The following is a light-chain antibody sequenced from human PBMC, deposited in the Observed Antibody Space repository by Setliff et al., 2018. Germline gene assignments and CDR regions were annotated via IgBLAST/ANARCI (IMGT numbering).Light chain of an antibody. CDR3: VSYTTSTTYV. CDR1: SSDVGAYNF. Sequence: SALPQPASVSGSPGQSITMSCTGTSSDVGAYNFVSWYQQHPGKAPKLMVYDVNNRPSGVSDRFSGSKSGNTASLTISGLQAEDEADYYCVSYTTSTTYVFGTGTKVTVL. J-gene: IGLJ1*01. CDR2: DVN. V-gene: IGLV2-14*01.